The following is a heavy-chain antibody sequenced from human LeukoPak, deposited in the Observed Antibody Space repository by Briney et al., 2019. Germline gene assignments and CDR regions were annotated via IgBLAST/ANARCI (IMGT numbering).Heavy chain of an antibody. V-gene: IGHV1-2*02. CDR3: ARGRNYYDSSGYYPNY. Sequence: ASVKVSRKASGYTFTGYYMHWVRQAPGQGLEWMGWINPNSGGTNYAQKFQGRVTMTRDTSISTAYMELSRLRSDDTAVYYCARGRNYYDSSGYYPNYWGQGTLVTVSS. D-gene: IGHD3-22*01. CDR1: GYTFTGYY. J-gene: IGHJ4*02. CDR2: INPNSGGT.